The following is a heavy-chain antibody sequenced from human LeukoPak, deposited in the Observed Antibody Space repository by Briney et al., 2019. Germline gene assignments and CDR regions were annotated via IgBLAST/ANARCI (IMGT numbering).Heavy chain of an antibody. CDR1: GGSISSYY. V-gene: IGHV4-59*08. D-gene: IGHD6-13*01. CDR3: ARQNRGIAAAGTMGWFDP. CDR2: MYYSGTI. J-gene: IGHJ5*02. Sequence: SETLSLTCTVSGGSISSYYWSWIRQPPGKGLEWIGYMYYSGTINYNPSLKSRVTISVDTSKNQFSLKLSSVTAADTAVYYCARQNRGIAAAGTMGWFDPWGQGTLVTVSS.